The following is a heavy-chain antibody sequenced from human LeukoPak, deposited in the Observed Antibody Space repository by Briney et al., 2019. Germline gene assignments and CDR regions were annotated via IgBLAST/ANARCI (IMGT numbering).Heavy chain of an antibody. D-gene: IGHD5-18*01. V-gene: IGHV4-59*12. J-gene: IGHJ6*03. CDR1: GGSISSYY. CDR2: INYSGST. Sequence: SETLSLTCTVSGGSISSYYWSWIRQPPGKGLEWIGYINYSGSTNYNPSLKSRVTMSLDTSKNQFSLKLISVTAADTAVYYCARDLGGYSDGSYYYYMDVWGKGTTVAVSS. CDR3: ARDLGGYSDGSYYYYMDV.